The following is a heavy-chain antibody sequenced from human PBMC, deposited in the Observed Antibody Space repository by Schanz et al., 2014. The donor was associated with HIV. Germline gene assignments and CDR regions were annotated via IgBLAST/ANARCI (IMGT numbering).Heavy chain of an antibody. J-gene: IGHJ4*02. D-gene: IGHD2-2*01. CDR3: AKVGRIYSTTWIDY. V-gene: IGHV3-30*18. Sequence: VQLVESGGGLVQPGGSLRLSCAASGFTFSGYGMHWVRQAPGKGLEWVAVISYDGNNKYYADSVKGRFTISRDNSKNTLYLQMNSLRAEDTAVYYCAKVGRIYSTTWIDYWGQGTLVTVSS. CDR1: GFTFSGYG. CDR2: ISYDGNNK.